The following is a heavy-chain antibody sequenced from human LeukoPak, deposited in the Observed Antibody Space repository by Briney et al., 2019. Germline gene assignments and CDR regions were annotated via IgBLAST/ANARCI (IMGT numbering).Heavy chain of an antibody. Sequence: ASVKVSCKASGYTFTGYYMHWVRQAPGQGLEWMGWINPNSGGTNYAQKFQGRVTMTRDTSISIAYMELSRLRSDDTAVYYCAKFTGGYCSSTSCYNFDYWGQGTLVTVSS. CDR2: INPNSGGT. J-gene: IGHJ4*02. V-gene: IGHV1-2*02. CDR1: GYTFTGYY. D-gene: IGHD2-2*02. CDR3: AKFTGGYCSSTSCYNFDY.